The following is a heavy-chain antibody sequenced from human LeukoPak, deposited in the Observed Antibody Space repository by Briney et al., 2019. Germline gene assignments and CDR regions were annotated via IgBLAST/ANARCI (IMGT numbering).Heavy chain of an antibody. V-gene: IGHV4-61*01. D-gene: IGHD1-1*01. CDR1: GGSVSSGSYY. Sequence: SETLSLTCTVSGGSVSSGSYYWIWIRQPPGKGLEWIGYIYYSGSTNYNPSLKSRVTISADTSKNQFSLRLSSVTAADTAVYYCATYWTGFFQYWGQGTLDIVSS. CDR3: ATYWTGFFQY. CDR2: IYYSGST. J-gene: IGHJ1*01.